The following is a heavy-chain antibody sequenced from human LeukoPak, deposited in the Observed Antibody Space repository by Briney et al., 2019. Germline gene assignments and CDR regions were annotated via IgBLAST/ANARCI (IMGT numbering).Heavy chain of an antibody. CDR2: VSDSGRST. CDR3: AKRGRTEYAEAFDF. Sequence: GGSLRLSCAASGFSFSTYAMSWVRQPPGKGLGWVSAVSDSGRSTYYADSVQGRFTISRDNSKNTLYLQMNSLRADDTAVYYCAKRGRTEYAEAFDFWGQGTMVTVSS. V-gene: IGHV3-23*01. J-gene: IGHJ3*01. D-gene: IGHD1-14*01. CDR1: GFSFSTYA.